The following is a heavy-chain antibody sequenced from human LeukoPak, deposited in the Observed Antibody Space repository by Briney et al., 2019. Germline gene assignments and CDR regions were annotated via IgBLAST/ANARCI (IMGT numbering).Heavy chain of an antibody. CDR2: IYSGGST. CDR3: GVSSSWFLFDY. D-gene: IGHD6-13*01. J-gene: IGHJ4*02. Sequence: PGGSLRLSCAASGFTVSSNYMSWVRQAPGKGLEWVSVIYSGGSTYYADSVKGRFTISRDNSKNTLYLKMNSLRAEDTAVYYCGVSSSWFLFDYWGQGTLVTVSS. V-gene: IGHV3-53*01. CDR1: GFTVSSNY.